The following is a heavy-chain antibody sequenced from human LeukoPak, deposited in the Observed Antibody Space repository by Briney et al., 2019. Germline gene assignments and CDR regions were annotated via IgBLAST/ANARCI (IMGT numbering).Heavy chain of an antibody. J-gene: IGHJ4*02. CDR1: GFTVSSNY. CDR2: IYSGGST. Sequence: GGSLRLSCAASGFTVSSNYMSWVRQAPGKGLERVSVIYSGGSTYYADSVKGRFTISRDNSKNTLYLQMNSLRAEDTAVYYCARARSYYDFWSGYFFDYWGQGTLVTVSS. V-gene: IGHV3-53*01. D-gene: IGHD3-3*01. CDR3: ARARSYYDFWSGYFFDY.